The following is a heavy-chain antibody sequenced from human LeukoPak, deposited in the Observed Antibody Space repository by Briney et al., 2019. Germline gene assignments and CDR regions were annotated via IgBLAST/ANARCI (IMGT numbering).Heavy chain of an antibody. D-gene: IGHD6-13*01. CDR2: IYNSGST. CDR3: ARALAAAGPRHFDN. J-gene: IGHJ4*02. CDR1: GGSISSYY. Sequence: SETLSLTCTVSGGSISSYYGSWIRQPPGKGRGGIGYIYNSGSTNYNSSLKSRVTISVDTSKNQFSLKLSSVTAADTAVYFCARALAAAGPRHFDNWGQGTLVTVSS. V-gene: IGHV4-59*01.